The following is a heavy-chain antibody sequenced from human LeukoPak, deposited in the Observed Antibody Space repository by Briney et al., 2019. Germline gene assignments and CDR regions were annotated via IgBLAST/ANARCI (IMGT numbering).Heavy chain of an antibody. Sequence: ASVKVSCKASGGTFSSYAISWVRQAPGQGLEWMGGIIPIFGRANYAQKFQGRVTITADKSTSTAYMELSSLRSEDTAVYYCARGHGQWLVRYYYYYMDVWGKGTTVTVSS. CDR3: ARGHGQWLVRYYYYYMDV. J-gene: IGHJ6*03. V-gene: IGHV1-69*06. CDR2: IIPIFGRA. CDR1: GGTFSSYA. D-gene: IGHD6-19*01.